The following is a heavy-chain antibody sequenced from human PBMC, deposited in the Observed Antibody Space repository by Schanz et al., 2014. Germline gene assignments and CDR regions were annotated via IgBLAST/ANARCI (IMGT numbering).Heavy chain of an antibody. Sequence: VQLVESGGGVVRPGGSLRLSCAGSGFTFSNYAIHWVRQAPGKGLEWVSGIGGSGDSTHYADSVKGRFIISRDLSSNTLYLQMNSLRADDSAIYYCAKDHPSSGWPAFDVWGQGTLVTVSS. CDR2: IGGSGDST. D-gene: IGHD6-19*01. CDR3: AKDHPSSGWPAFDV. V-gene: IGHV3-23*04. J-gene: IGHJ4*02. CDR1: GFTFSNYA.